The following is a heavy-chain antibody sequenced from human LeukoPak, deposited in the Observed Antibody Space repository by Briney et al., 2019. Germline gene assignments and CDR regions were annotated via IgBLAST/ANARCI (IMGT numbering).Heavy chain of an antibody. CDR1: RGTFSSYA. D-gene: IGHD2-15*01. CDR2: IIRIFGTA. V-gene: IGHV1-69*05. CDR3: ARDYCSGGSCYSAPLFDY. Sequence: AVEVSCKASRGTFSSYAISWVRHASGQGLKWLGRIIRIFGTANYAQMFEGRVTITTDESTSTAYMVLSSLRSEDTALYYCARDYCSGGSCYSAPLFDYWGQGTLVTVSS. J-gene: IGHJ4*02.